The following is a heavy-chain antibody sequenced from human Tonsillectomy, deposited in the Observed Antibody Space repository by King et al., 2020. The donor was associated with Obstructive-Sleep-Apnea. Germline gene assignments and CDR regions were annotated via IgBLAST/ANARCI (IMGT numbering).Heavy chain of an antibody. CDR2: MNPKSVAT. CDR3: ARGGYSSGWFPLDY. CDR1: GYTFTSYD. Sequence: VQLVESGAEVKKPGASVKVSCKASGYTFTSYDINWVRQATGPGLEWMGWMNPKSVATGYAQKFQGRLTMTRDTSRSTVYMELSSLRSEDTAMYYCARGGYSSGWFPLDYWGQGTLVTVSS. D-gene: IGHD6-19*01. V-gene: IGHV1-8*01. J-gene: IGHJ4*02.